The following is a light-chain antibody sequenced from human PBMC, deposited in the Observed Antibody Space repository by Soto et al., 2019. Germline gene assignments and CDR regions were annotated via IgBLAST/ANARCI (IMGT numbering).Light chain of an antibody. CDR1: QSVYSN. Sequence: EIVMTQSPATLSVSPGERATLTCRASQSVYSNLAWYQQKPGQAPRLLIYGASTRATGIPARFSGSGSGTEFTLTICSLQSEDFAVYYCQQYNKWPLAFGQGTKVEVK. V-gene: IGKV3-15*01. CDR3: QQYNKWPLA. J-gene: IGKJ1*01. CDR2: GAS.